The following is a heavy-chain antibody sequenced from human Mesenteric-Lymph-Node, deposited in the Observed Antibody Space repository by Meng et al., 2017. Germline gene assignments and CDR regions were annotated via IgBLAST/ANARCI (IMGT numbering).Heavy chain of an antibody. V-gene: IGHV4-39*01. J-gene: IGHJ4*02. CDR3: ARIAVAGTFDY. Sequence: QLQLQESGPGLVKPSETLSLTCTGSGGSISSSSYYWGWIRQPPGKGLEWIGSIYYSGSTYYNPSLKGRVTISVDTSKNQFSLKLSSVTAADTAVYYCARIAVAGTFDYWGQGTLVTVSS. CDR2: IYYSGST. CDR1: GGSISSSSYY. D-gene: IGHD6-19*01.